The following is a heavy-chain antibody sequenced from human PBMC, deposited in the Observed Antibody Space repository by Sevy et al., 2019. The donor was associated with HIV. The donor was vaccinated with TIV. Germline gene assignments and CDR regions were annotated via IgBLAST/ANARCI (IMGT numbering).Heavy chain of an antibody. V-gene: IGHV4-39*01. J-gene: IGHJ5*02. D-gene: IGHD6-19*01. CDR3: ARQKEWLVRYNWFDP. CDR1: GGSISSSSYY. CDR2: IYYSGST. Sequence: SETLSLTCTVSGGSISSSSYYWGWIRQPPGKGLEWIGSIYYSGSTYYNPSLKSRVTISVDTSKNQFSLKLSSVTAAETAVYYCARQKEWLVRYNWFDPWGQGTLVTVSS.